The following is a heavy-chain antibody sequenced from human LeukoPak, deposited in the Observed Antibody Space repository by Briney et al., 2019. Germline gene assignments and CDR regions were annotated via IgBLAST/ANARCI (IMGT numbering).Heavy chain of an antibody. V-gene: IGHV3-23*01. J-gene: IGHJ4*02. D-gene: IGHD1-26*01. Sequence: TGGSLRLSCAASGFTVSSNYMSWVRQAPGKGLEWVSVISGSGGSTYYADSVKGRFTISRDNSKNTLYLQMNSLRAEDTAVYYCAKDGEVGAPFDYWGQGTLVTVSS. CDR3: AKDGEVGAPFDY. CDR1: GFTVSSNY. CDR2: ISGSGGST.